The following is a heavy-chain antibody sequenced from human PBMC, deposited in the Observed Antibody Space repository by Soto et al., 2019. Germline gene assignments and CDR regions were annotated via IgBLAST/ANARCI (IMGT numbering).Heavy chain of an antibody. D-gene: IGHD1-26*01. V-gene: IGHV4-59*08. Sequence: QVQLQESGPGLVKPSETLSLICTVSGDFISSHYWSWIRQPPGKGLEWIGYVYNDGKTDSNPSLKGRVTISMDTSKNQISLSLTSVTAADTAVYYCARPRGTTPAVWYFDLWGRGTLVTVSS. J-gene: IGHJ2*01. CDR3: ARPRGTTPAVWYFDL. CDR1: GDFISSHY. CDR2: VYNDGKT.